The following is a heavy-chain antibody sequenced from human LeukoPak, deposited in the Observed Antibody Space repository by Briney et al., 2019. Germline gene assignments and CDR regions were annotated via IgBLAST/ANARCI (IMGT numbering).Heavy chain of an antibody. CDR3: ARTTSSGWYSN. CDR1: GFTFSSYW. V-gene: IGHV3-7*01. CDR2: IKQDGSEK. Sequence: GGSLRLSCAASGFTFSSYWMSWVRQAPGKGLEWVANIKQDGSEKYYVDSVKGRFTISRDNSKNTLYLQMNSLRAEDTAVYYCARTTSSGWYSNWGQGTLVTVSS. J-gene: IGHJ4*02. D-gene: IGHD6-19*01.